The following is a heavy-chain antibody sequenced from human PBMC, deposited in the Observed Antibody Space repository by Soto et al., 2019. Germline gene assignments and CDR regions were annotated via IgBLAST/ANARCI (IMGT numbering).Heavy chain of an antibody. D-gene: IGHD3-10*01. CDR2: IYYSGST. Sequence: QVQLQESGPGLVKPSQTLSLTCTVSGGSISSGGYYWSWIRQHPGKGLEWIGYIYYSGSTYYNPSPKRRVTISVDTSKNQLSLKLSSVTAADTAVYYCARGPGTMAKIDYWGQGTLVTVSS. J-gene: IGHJ4*02. CDR3: ARGPGTMAKIDY. V-gene: IGHV4-31*03. CDR1: GGSISSGGYY.